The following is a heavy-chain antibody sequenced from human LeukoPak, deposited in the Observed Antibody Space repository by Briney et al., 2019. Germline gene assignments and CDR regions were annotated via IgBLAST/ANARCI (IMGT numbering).Heavy chain of an antibody. V-gene: IGHV1-18*01. CDR1: GYTFTSYG. Sequence: GASVKVSCKASGYTFTSYGISWVRQAPGQGLEWMGWISAYNGNTNYAQNLQGRVTMTTDTSTSTAYMELRSLRSDDKAVYYCARDRVMVDLGYCSGTSCPPPDWFDPWGQGTLVTVSS. J-gene: IGHJ5*02. D-gene: IGHD2-2*01. CDR3: ARDRVMVDLGYCSGTSCPPPDWFDP. CDR2: ISAYNGNT.